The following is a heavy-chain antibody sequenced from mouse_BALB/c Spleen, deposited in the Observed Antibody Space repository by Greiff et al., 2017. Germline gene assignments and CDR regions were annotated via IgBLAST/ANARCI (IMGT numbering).Heavy chain of an antibody. CDR2: IYPGNVNT. Sequence: VQLQQSGPELVKPGASVRISCKASGYTFTSYYIHWVKQRPGQGLEWIGWIYPGNVNTKYNEKFKGKATLTADKSSSTAYMQLSSLTSEDSAVYFCARRILLQEDAMDYWGQGTSVTVSA. CDR3: ARRILLQEDAMDY. CDR1: GYTFTSYY. D-gene: IGHD1-1*01. V-gene: IGHV1S56*01. J-gene: IGHJ4*01.